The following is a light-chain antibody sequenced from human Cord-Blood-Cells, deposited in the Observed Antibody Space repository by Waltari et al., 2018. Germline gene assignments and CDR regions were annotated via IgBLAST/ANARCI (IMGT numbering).Light chain of an antibody. CDR1: QSISSW. CDR2: DAS. V-gene: IGKV1-5*01. CDR3: QQYNSNSGT. Sequence: GDRVTITCRASQSISSWLAWYQQKPGKAPKLLIYDASSLESGVPSRFSGSGSGTEFTLTISSLQPDDCATYYCQQYNSNSGTFGQGTKVEIK. J-gene: IGKJ1*01.